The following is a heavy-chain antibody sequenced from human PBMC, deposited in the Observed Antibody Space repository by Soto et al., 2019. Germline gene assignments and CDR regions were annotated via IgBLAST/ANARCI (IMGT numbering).Heavy chain of an antibody. CDR2: VHYSWGS. CDR3: ARQGFGALHGFVDV. J-gene: IGHJ6*02. D-gene: IGHD3-10*01. V-gene: IGHV4-59*08. Sequence: QVQLQESGPGLVKPSETLSLSCTVSGGSISSYHWSWILQTPGKGLEWIGYVHYSWGSNYNPSLKSRVAISLDTSKSQFSLKLTSVTATDTAVYYCARQGFGALHGFVDVWGQGTTVTVSS. CDR1: GGSISSYH.